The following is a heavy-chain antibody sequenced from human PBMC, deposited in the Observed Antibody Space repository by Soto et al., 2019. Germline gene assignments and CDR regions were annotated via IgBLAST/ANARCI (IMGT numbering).Heavy chain of an antibody. D-gene: IGHD2-2*01. J-gene: IGHJ6*03. CDR2: ISSSSSYI. CDR3: ARGKDICSSTSCKYYYYYYMDV. CDR1: GFTFSSYS. Sequence: GGSLRLSCAASGFTFSSYSMNWVCQAPGKGLEWVSSISSSSSYIYYADSVKGRVTISRDNAKNSLYLQMNSLRAEDTAVCYCARGKDICSSTSCKYYYYYYMDVWGKGTTVTVSS. V-gene: IGHV3-21*01.